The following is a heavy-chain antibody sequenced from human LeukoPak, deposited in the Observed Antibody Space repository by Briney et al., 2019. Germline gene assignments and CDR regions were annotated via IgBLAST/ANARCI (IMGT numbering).Heavy chain of an antibody. CDR2: IKQDGSEK. Sequence: GGSLRLSCAASGFTFSNYWMTWVRQAPGKGLEWVANIKQDGSEKYFVDSVKGRFTISRDNGKSSVYLQLSSLRADDTAVYYCVRDTGGSGSYPDFWGQGTLVTVSS. CDR1: GFTFSNYW. J-gene: IGHJ4*02. D-gene: IGHD1-26*01. V-gene: IGHV3-7*01. CDR3: VRDTGGSGSYPDF.